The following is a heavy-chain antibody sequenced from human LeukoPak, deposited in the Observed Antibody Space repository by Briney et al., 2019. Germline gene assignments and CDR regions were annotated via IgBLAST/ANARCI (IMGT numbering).Heavy chain of an antibody. D-gene: IGHD2-8*01. V-gene: IGHV4-59*12. J-gene: IGHJ3*02. Sequence: SETLSLTCTVSGGSISSYYWSWIRQPPGKGLEWIGYIYYSGSTDYNPSLKSRVTISVDTSKNQFSLKLSSVTAADTAVYYCARGSPDLYCTNGVCHPALFYAFDIWGQGTMVTVSS. CDR2: IYYSGST. CDR1: GGSISSYY. CDR3: ARGSPDLYCTNGVCHPALFYAFDI.